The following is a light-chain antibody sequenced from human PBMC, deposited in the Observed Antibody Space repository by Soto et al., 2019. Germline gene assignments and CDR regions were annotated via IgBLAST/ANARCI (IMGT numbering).Light chain of an antibody. CDR1: SSDVGSYNL. CDR3: CSYADSSTYVV. CDR2: EGS. J-gene: IGLJ2*01. V-gene: IGLV2-23*01. Sequence: QSALTQPASVSGSPGQSITISCTGTSSDVGSYNLVSWYQQHPGKAPKFMIYEGSKRPSGVSNRFSGSKSGNTASLTISGLQAEDEADYYCCSYADSSTYVVFGGGTKLTVL.